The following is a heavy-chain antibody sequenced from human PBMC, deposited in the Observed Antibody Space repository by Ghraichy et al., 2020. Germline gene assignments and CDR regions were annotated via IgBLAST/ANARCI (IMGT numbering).Heavy chain of an antibody. J-gene: IGHJ5*02. CDR2: ISAYNGNT. V-gene: IGHV1-18*04. CDR1: GYTFTSYG. Sequence: ASVKVSCKASGYTFTSYGISWVRQAPGQGLEWMGWISAYNGNTNYAQKLQGRVTMTTDTSTSTAYMELRSLRSDDTAVYYCARVDDYGSGSQDLDPWGQGTLVTVSS. D-gene: IGHD3-10*01. CDR3: ARVDDYGSGSQDLDP.